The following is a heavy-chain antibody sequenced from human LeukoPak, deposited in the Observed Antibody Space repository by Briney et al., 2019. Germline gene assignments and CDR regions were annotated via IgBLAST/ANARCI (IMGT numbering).Heavy chain of an antibody. CDR2: IYPGDSDT. Sequence: GESLKISCKASGYSFTSYWIGWGRQMPGKGLEWVGTIYPGDSDTRYRPSFQGQVTISADKSISTAYLQWSSLKASDTAMYYCARLRLEASDSSGYYYFDYWAQGSLVTVSS. CDR1: GYSFTSYW. D-gene: IGHD3-22*01. V-gene: IGHV5-51*01. CDR3: ARLRLEASDSSGYYYFDY. J-gene: IGHJ4*02.